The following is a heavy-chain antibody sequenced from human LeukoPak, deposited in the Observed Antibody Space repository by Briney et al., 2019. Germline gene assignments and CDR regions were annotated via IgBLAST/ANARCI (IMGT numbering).Heavy chain of an antibody. CDR2: ISTDNGNT. J-gene: IGHJ6*03. V-gene: IGHV1-18*01. CDR3: ARGAAYSSSYYYYYYMNV. Sequence: GASVKVSCRASGYTFTSYGISWARQAPGRGLEWMGWISTDNGNTNYVQNLQGRVSMTRDTFTSTVYMELRSLRAEDTAVYYCARGAAYSSSYYYYYYMNVWGKGTTVAVSS. CDR1: GYTFTSYG. D-gene: IGHD6-13*01.